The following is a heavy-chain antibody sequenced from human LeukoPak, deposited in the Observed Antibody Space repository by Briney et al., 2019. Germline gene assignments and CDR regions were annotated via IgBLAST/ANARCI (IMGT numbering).Heavy chain of an antibody. CDR2: IYYSGST. D-gene: IGHD3-9*01. Sequence: SETLSLTCTVSGGSISSGGYYWSWIRQHPGKGLEWIGYIYYSGSTCYNPSLKSRVTISVDTSKNQFSLKLSSVTAADTAVYYCARRYAYHDAFDIWGQGTMVTVSS. CDR1: GGSISSGGYY. V-gene: IGHV4-31*03. CDR3: ARRYAYHDAFDI. J-gene: IGHJ3*02.